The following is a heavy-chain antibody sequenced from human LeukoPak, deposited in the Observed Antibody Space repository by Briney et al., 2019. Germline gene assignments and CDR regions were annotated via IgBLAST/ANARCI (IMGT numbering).Heavy chain of an antibody. CDR2: ISHDGNNK. V-gene: IGHV3-30-3*01. J-gene: IGHJ3*02. D-gene: IGHD6-19*01. Sequence: GGSLRLSCAASEFTFSFSSMHWVRQAPGKGLEWVAVISHDGNNKYYADSVKGRFTISRDNSKNALYLQMNSLRAEDTAVYYCARYGNGAWLGHYAFDMWGQGTMVTVSS. CDR1: EFTFSFSS. CDR3: ARYGNGAWLGHYAFDM.